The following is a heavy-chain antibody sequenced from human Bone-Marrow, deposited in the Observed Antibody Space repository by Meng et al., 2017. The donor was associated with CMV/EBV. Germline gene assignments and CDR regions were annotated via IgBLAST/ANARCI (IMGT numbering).Heavy chain of an antibody. CDR3: AKGRKEWLVQVDD. V-gene: IGHV3-23*01. CDR2: IRGSGTST. CDR1: GFNFNNYG. J-gene: IGHJ4*02. Sequence: AASGFNFNNYGMHWVRQAPGKGLEWVSGIRGSGTSTYYADSVKGRFSISRDNSRNTVYLQMNSLRADDTAIYYCAKGRKEWLVQVDDWGQGTLVTVSS. D-gene: IGHD6-19*01.